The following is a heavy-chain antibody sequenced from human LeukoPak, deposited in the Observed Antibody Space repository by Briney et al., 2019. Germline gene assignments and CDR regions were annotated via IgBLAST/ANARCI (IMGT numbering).Heavy chain of an antibody. Sequence: GGSLRLSCAASGFTFSSYAMSWVRQAPGKGLEWVSAISGSGGSTYYADSVKGRFTISRDNSKNTLYLQMNSLRAEDMAVYYCARGYYDSSGYYPNDAFDIWGQGTMVTVSS. D-gene: IGHD3-22*01. CDR1: GFTFSSYA. J-gene: IGHJ3*02. CDR2: ISGSGGST. V-gene: IGHV3-23*01. CDR3: ARGYYDSSGYYPNDAFDI.